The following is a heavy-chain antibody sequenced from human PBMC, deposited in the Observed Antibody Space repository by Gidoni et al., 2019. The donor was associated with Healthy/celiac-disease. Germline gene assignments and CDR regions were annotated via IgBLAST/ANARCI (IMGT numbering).Heavy chain of an antibody. Sequence: QVQLVESGGGVVQPGRSLRLSCAASGFTFSSYGMHWVRQAPGKGLEWVAVIWYDGSNKYYADSVKGRFTISRDNSKNTLYLQMNSLRAEDTAVYYCAREGGAAAGHDAFDIWGQETMVTVSS. J-gene: IGHJ3*02. V-gene: IGHV3-33*01. CDR2: IWYDGSNK. CDR3: AREGGAAAGHDAFDI. D-gene: IGHD6-13*01. CDR1: GFTFSSYG.